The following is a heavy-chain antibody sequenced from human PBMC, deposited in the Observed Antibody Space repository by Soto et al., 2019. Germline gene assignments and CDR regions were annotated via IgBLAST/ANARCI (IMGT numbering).Heavy chain of an antibody. CDR1: GFTFTSYW. J-gene: IGHJ4*02. D-gene: IGHD5-12*01. CDR2: INSDGTGT. V-gene: IGHV3-74*01. CDR3: AKGYSGYDYGD. Sequence: EVQLVESGGGLVQPGGSPRLSCAASGFTFTSYWMHWVRQAPGKGLVWVSRINSDGTGTSYADSVKGRFTISRDNAKNTLYLQMNSLRAEDTAVYYCAKGYSGYDYGDWGQGTLVTVSS.